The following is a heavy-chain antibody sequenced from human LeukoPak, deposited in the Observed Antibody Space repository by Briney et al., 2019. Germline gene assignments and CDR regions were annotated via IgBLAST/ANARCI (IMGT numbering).Heavy chain of an antibody. CDR2: MNPNSGDT. Sequence: ASVKVSCKASGYTFTIYYMHWVRQAPGQGLEWMGWMNPNSGDTSYAREFQDRVTMTRDTSLSTAYMELSRLRSDDTAVHFCARRPINCIITNCYVDYWGQGTLVTVSS. J-gene: IGHJ4*02. CDR1: GYTFTIYY. CDR3: ARRPINCIITNCYVDY. D-gene: IGHD2-2*01. V-gene: IGHV1-2*02.